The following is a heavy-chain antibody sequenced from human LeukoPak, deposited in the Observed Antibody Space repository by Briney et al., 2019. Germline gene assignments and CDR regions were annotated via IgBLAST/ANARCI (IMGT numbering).Heavy chain of an antibody. J-gene: IGHJ4*02. D-gene: IGHD3-22*01. CDR3: ARGRYDSSGYYYYFDY. CDR2: IYSGGST. CDR1: GFTVSSNY. V-gene: IGHV3-66*02. Sequence: GGSLRLSCAASGFTVSSNYMSWVRQAPGKGLEWVSVIYSGGSTYYADSVKGRFTISRDNSKNTLYLQMNSPRAEDTAVYYCARGRYDSSGYYYYFDYWGQGTLVTVSS.